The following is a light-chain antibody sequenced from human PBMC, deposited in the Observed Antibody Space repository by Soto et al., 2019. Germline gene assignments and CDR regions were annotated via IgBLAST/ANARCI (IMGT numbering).Light chain of an antibody. CDR3: QQYNNWPPRT. J-gene: IGKJ1*01. CDR2: AAS. Sequence: EIVMTQSPVTLSVSPGERATVSCRARQSVSSSLAWYQQKPGQAPRLLIYAASTRATGIPARFSGSGSGTEFTLTISSLQSEDLAVYYCQQYNNWPPRTFGQGTKVDIK. V-gene: IGKV3-15*01. CDR1: QSVSSS.